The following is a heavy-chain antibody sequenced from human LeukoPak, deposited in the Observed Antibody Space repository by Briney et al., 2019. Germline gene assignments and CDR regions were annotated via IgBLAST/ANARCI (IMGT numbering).Heavy chain of an antibody. V-gene: IGHV4-59*08. D-gene: IGHD4-17*01. CDR1: GGSISSYY. CDR3: ARHSDYGDYVDY. CDR2: IYYSGST. J-gene: IGHJ4*02. Sequence: SETLSLTCTVSGGSISSYYWSWIRQPPGKGLEWIGYIYYSGSTNYNPSLKSRVTISVDTSKNQFSLKLSSVTAADTAVYYCARHSDYGDYVDYWGQGTLVTVSS.